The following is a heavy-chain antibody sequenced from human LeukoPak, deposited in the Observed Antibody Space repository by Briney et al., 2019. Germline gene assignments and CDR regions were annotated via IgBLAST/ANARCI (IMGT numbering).Heavy chain of an antibody. V-gene: IGHV3-48*02. CDR1: GFTFSSYS. CDR3: ARHRGVMRSWFDP. J-gene: IGHJ5*02. CDR2: ISSSSTI. Sequence: GGSLRLSCAASGFTFSSYSMNWVRQAPGKGLEWVSYISSSSTIYYADSVKGRFTISRDNAKNSLYLQMNSLRDEDTAVYYCARHRGVMRSWFDPWGQGTLVTVSS. D-gene: IGHD3-10*01.